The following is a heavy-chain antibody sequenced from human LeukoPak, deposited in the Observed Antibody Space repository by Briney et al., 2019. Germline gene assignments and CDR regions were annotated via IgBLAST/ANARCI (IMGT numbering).Heavy chain of an antibody. Sequence: PSETLSLTCTVSGGSISRYYWSWIRQPPGKGLEWIGYIYSSETTNYKPSLKSRVTISADTSKNQFSLKLTSVTAADTAIYYCARRNDFDIWGQGTMVTVSS. CDR1: GGSISRYY. CDR2: IYSSETT. J-gene: IGHJ3*02. CDR3: ARRNDFDI. V-gene: IGHV4-4*08.